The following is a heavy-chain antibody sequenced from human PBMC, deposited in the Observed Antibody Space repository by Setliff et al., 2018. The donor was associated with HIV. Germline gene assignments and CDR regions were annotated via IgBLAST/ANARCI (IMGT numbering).Heavy chain of an antibody. J-gene: IGHJ3*02. CDR3: ARIIMPRGGAFDI. CDR1: GGSISSGSYY. CDR2: IYTSGST. D-gene: IGHD3-10*01. V-gene: IGHV4-61*02. Sequence: SETLSLTCTVSGGSISSGSYYWSWIRQPAGKGLEWIGRIYTSGSTNYNPSLKSRVTISGDTSKNQFSLRLTSVTAADTAVYYCARIIMPRGGAFDIWGQGTMVTVSS.